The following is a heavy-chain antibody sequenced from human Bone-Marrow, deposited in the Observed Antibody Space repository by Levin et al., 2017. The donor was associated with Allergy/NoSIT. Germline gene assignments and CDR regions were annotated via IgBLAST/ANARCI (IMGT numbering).Heavy chain of an antibody. V-gene: IGHV6-1*01. D-gene: IGHD6-19*01. J-gene: IGHJ3*02. Sequence: SQTLSLTCAISGDRVSSHSVAWNWIRQSPSRGLEWLGRTYYRSQWNKDYAVSVKSRITITPDTSKNQFSLQLNSVTPEDTAVYYCARDRPFSGWDSNEGFEIWGQGTPVTVSS. CDR1: GDRVSSHSVA. CDR2: TYYRSQWNK. CDR3: ARDRPFSGWDSNEGFEI.